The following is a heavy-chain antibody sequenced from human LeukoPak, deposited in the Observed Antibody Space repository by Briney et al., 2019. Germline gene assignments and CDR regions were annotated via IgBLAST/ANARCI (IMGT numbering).Heavy chain of an antibody. D-gene: IGHD3-22*01. Sequence: SETLSLTCAVYGGSFSGYYWSWIRQPPGKGLEWIGEINHSGSTNYNPSLKSRVTISVDTSKNQFSLKLSSVTAADTAVYYCARESDYYDSSGYPEYFQHWGQGTLVTVSS. CDR1: GGSFSGYY. V-gene: IGHV4-34*01. CDR3: ARESDYYDSSGYPEYFQH. J-gene: IGHJ1*01. CDR2: INHSGST.